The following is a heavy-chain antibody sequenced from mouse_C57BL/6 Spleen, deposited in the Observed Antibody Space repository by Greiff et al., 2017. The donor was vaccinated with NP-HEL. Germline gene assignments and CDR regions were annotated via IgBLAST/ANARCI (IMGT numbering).Heavy chain of an antibody. CDR2: IYSGNGYT. Sequence: VQLQQSGAELVRPGPSVKMTCKTSGYTFTSYGVNWVKQRPGQGLEWMGYIYSGNGYTEYNEKFKSMATLTSDTYSSTAYMQLSSLTSEDSAIYCCARFHRWYFDVWGTGTTVTVSS. V-gene: IGHV1-58*01. J-gene: IGHJ1*03. CDR3: ARFHRWYFDV. CDR1: GYTFTSYG.